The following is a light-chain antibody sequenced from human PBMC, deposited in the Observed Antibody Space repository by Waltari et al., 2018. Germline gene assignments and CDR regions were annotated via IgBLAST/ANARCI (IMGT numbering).Light chain of an antibody. Sequence: DIQMTQSPSTLYASVGDSVTITCRASQSISSWLAWYQQKPGKAPKLLIYKASSLESGVPSRFSGSGSGTEFTLTISSLQPDDFATYYCQQYNSYSYTFGQGTKLEIK. J-gene: IGKJ2*01. CDR3: QQYNSYSYT. CDR2: KAS. V-gene: IGKV1-5*03. CDR1: QSISSW.